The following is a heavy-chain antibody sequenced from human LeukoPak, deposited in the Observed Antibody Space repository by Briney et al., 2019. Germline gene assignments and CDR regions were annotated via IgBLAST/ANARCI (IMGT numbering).Heavy chain of an antibody. Sequence: GGSLRLSCAASGFTFSSYSMNWVRQAPGKGLEWVSSISSSSSYIYYADSVKGRFTISRDNAKNSLCLQMNSLRAEDTAVYYCASSRISRPYDYWGQGTLVTVSS. J-gene: IGHJ4*02. V-gene: IGHV3-21*01. CDR2: ISSSSSYI. CDR1: GFTFSSYS. D-gene: IGHD2-15*01. CDR3: ASSRISRPYDY.